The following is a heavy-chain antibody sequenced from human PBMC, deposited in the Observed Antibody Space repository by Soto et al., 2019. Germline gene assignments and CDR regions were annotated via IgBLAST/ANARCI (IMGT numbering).Heavy chain of an antibody. Sequence: LRLSCVASGFNVDDSAMNWVRQVPGKGLEWVSGITWNSGHILYADSVKGRFTISRDNAKKSLYLELNSLRPEDTALYYCAKGRSSMIVVVMDYWGQGTPVTVSS. J-gene: IGHJ4*02. CDR2: ITWNSGHI. CDR3: AKGRSSMIVVVMDY. V-gene: IGHV3-9*01. D-gene: IGHD3-22*01. CDR1: GFNVDDSA.